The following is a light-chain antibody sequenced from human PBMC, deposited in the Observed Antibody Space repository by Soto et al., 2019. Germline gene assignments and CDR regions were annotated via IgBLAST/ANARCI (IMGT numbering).Light chain of an antibody. Sequence: EIVLTQSPGTLSLSPGEGATLSCRASQSIGSNYLAWYQQKFGQSPRLLIYDASTRATGIPDRFTGSGSGTDFSLTISRLEPEEFAVYYCQQYATSPRTFGQGTKLEIK. CDR3: QQYATSPRT. J-gene: IGKJ2*01. CDR2: DAS. CDR1: QSIGSNY. V-gene: IGKV3-20*01.